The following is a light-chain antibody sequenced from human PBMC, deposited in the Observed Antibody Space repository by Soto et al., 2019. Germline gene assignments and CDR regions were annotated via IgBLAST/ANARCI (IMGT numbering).Light chain of an antibody. J-gene: IGKJ4*01. V-gene: IGKV1-5*01. Sequence: IQMTQSPSTLSASVGDRVTVTCRAIQSFNTLLAWYQQKPGKAPLLLIYDASILDGGVPSRFSGAQSGTEFNLTISSLQSEDFGTYYCQEYKTYSFGGGTKVDI. CDR2: DAS. CDR3: QEYKTYS. CDR1: QSFNTL.